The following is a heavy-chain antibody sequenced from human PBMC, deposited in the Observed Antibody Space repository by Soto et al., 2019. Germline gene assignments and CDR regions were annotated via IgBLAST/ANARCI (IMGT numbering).Heavy chain of an antibody. J-gene: IGHJ3*02. V-gene: IGHV4-39*01. Sequence: SETLSLTCTVSGGSISSSSYYWGWIRQPPGKGLEWIGSIYYSGSTYYNPSLKSRVTISVDTSKNQFSLKLSSVTAADTAVYYCAGHFKWLSDAFDIWGQGTMVTVSS. CDR2: IYYSGST. CDR1: GGSISSSSYY. CDR3: AGHFKWLSDAFDI. D-gene: IGHD6-19*01.